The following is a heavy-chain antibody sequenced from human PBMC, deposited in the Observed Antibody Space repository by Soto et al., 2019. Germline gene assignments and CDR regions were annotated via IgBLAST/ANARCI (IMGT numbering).Heavy chain of an antibody. Sequence: QVQLVQSGAEVKKPGSSVKVSCKASGGTFSSYAISWVRQAPGQGLEWMGGNIPIFGTANYAQKFQGRVTITADESTSTAYMELRSLRSEDTALYYCASSVAKYYYYGMDVWGQGTTVTVSS. J-gene: IGHJ6*02. CDR1: GGTFSSYA. D-gene: IGHD5-12*01. V-gene: IGHV1-69*12. CDR2: NIPIFGTA. CDR3: ASSVAKYYYYGMDV.